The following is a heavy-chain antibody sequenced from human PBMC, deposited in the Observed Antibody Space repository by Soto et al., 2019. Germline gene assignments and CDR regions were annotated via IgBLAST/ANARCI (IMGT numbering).Heavy chain of an antibody. CDR2: TYYRSKWYS. D-gene: IGHD2-2*01. J-gene: IGHJ6*02. Sequence: SQTLSLTCVISGDSVSSNLASWSWIRQSPSRGLEWLGRTYYRSKWYSYYALSVKSRITINPDTSKNQFSLHLSSVTPEDTAVYYCGRQPGHCDRTSCFGYYTVDVWGQGTTVTVSS. V-gene: IGHV6-1*01. CDR1: GDSVSSNLAS. CDR3: GRQPGHCDRTSCFGYYTVDV.